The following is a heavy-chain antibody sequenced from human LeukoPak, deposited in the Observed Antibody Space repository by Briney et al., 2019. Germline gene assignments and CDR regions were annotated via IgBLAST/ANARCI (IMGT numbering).Heavy chain of an antibody. CDR2: IYSSGNT. CDR3: ARDSYGSGSYYPYYFDY. CDR1: GGSISSYY. Sequence: SETLSLTFTVPGGSISSYYWNWIRQPAGEGLELIGRIYSSGNTNYNPSLKSRVTISVDESRNQFSLKLTSVTAADTAVYYCARDSYGSGSYYPYYFDYWGQGTLVTVSS. V-gene: IGHV4-4*07. D-gene: IGHD3-10*01. J-gene: IGHJ4*02.